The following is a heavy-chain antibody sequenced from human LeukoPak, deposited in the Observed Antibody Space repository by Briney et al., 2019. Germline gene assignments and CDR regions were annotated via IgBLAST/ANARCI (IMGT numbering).Heavy chain of an antibody. J-gene: IGHJ4*02. V-gene: IGHV3-33*01. CDR1: GFIFSNSG. CDR2: VWFDGSKR. Sequence: GGSLRLSCTVSGFIFSNSGMHWVRRAPGKGLEWVAVVWFDGSKRYYADSVKGRFTISRDNSKNTLHLQMDSLRVEDRAVYFCARDFRRYSYGPIDYWGQGTLVTVSS. D-gene: IGHD5-18*01. CDR3: ARDFRRYSYGPIDY.